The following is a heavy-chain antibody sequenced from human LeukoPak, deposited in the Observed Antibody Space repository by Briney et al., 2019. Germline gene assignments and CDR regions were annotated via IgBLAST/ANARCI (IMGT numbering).Heavy chain of an antibody. V-gene: IGHV1-69*13. CDR1: GGTFSSYA. Sequence: GASVKVSCKASGGTFSSYAISWVRQAPGQGLEWMGGIIPIFGTANYAQKFQGRVTITADESTSTAYMELRSLRSEDTAVYYCARDPRTTRDWEDWGQGTLVTVSS. CDR2: IIPIFGTA. J-gene: IGHJ4*02. CDR3: ARDPRTTRDWED. D-gene: IGHD2/OR15-2a*01.